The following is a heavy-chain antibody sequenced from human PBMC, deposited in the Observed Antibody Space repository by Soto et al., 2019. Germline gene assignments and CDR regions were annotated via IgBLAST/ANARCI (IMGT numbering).Heavy chain of an antibody. CDR3: ARTASAPKVYRLLDY. V-gene: IGHV1-69*13. CDR2: IIPIFGTA. CDR1: GGTFSSYA. J-gene: IGHJ4*02. Sequence: ASVKVSCKASGGTFSSYAISWVRQAPGQGLEWMGGIIPIFGTANYAQKFQGRVTITADESTSTAYMELSSLRSEDTAVYYCARTASAPKVYRLLDYWGQGTLVTVSS. D-gene: IGHD2-21*02.